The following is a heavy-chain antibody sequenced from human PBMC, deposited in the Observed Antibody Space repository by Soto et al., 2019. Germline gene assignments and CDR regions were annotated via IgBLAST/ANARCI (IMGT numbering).Heavy chain of an antibody. CDR2: IYYSGST. V-gene: IGHV4-39*01. J-gene: IGHJ4*02. D-gene: IGHD3-10*01. CDR3: ASVRSGMVRGDFDY. Sequence: SETLSLTCTVSGGSIRSSIYYWGWIRQPPGKGLEWIGSIYYSGSTYYNPSLKSRVTISVDTSENQFSLNLTSVTAADTAVYYCASVRSGMVRGDFDYWGQGSLVTVSS. CDR1: GGSIRSSIYY.